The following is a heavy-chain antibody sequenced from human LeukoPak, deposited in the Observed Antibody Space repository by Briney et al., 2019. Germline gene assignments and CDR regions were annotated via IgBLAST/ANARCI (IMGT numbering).Heavy chain of an antibody. V-gene: IGHV3-7*05. CDR3: ANVVGGY. D-gene: IGHD2-21*01. J-gene: IGHJ4*02. CDR1: GFTFSSYW. CDR2: IKQDGSEE. Sequence: GGSLRLSCAASGFTFSSYWMSWVRQAPGKGLEWVANIKQDGSEEVYVDSVKGRFTISRDNAKNSLFLQLNTLRAEDTAVYYCANVVGGYWGQGTLVTVSS.